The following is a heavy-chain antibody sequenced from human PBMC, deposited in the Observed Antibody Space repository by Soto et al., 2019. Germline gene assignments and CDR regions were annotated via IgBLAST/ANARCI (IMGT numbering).Heavy chain of an antibody. Sequence: SATLSRGRAVYGGSFSGYYWSWLRQPPGKGMEWIGEINHSGITNYNPSLKSRVTISVDTSKNQFSLKLSSVTAADTAVYYCERRLWFGELSAFDIWGQGTMVTVS. D-gene: IGHD3-10*01. CDR2: INHSGIT. J-gene: IGHJ3*02. CDR3: ERRLWFGELSAFDI. V-gene: IGHV4-34*01. CDR1: GGSFSGYY.